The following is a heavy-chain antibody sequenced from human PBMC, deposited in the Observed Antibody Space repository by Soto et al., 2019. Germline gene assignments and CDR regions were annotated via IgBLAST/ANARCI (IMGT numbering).Heavy chain of an antibody. Sequence: GGSLRLSCAASGFTFTDYYMSWVRQAPGKGLEWLSYMRSTGITIYYADSVKGRFTISRDNAKYSLYLHMSSLRAEDTAVYYCARDMSPDSGGAFDIWGQGTMVTVSS. CDR1: GFTFTDYY. D-gene: IGHD1-26*01. J-gene: IGHJ3*02. CDR3: ARDMSPDSGGAFDI. CDR2: MRSTGITI. V-gene: IGHV3-11*01.